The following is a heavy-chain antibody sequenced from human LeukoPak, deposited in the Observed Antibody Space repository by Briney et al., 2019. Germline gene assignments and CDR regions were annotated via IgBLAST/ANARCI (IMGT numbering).Heavy chain of an antibody. Sequence: ASVKVSCKASGYTFTSYGISWVRQAPGQGLEWMGWMNPNSGNTGYAQKFQGRVTMTRNTSISTAYMELSSLRSEDTAVYYCARSPVAGFYYYMDVWGKGTTVTISS. D-gene: IGHD6-19*01. CDR1: GYTFTSYG. J-gene: IGHJ6*03. V-gene: IGHV1-8*02. CDR3: ARSPVAGFYYYMDV. CDR2: MNPNSGNT.